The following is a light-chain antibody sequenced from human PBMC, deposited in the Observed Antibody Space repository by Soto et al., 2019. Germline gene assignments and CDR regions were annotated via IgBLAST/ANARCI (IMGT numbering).Light chain of an antibody. CDR1: SSDVGGYNY. V-gene: IGLV2-14*01. Sequence: QSVRTRPPAVSGSPGQSITISCTGTSSDVGGYNYVSWYQQHPGKAPKLMIYEVSNRPSGVSNRFSGSKSGNTASLTISGLQAEDEADYYCSSYTSSSTRVFGTGTKVTVL. CDR3: SSYTSSSTRV. CDR2: EVS. J-gene: IGLJ1*01.